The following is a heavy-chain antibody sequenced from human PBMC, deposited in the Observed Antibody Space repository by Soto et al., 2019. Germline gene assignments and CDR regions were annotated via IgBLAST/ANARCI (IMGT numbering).Heavy chain of an antibody. CDR2: IYTGGDI. Sequence: RLSCAASGFTFRNYGMNWVRQAPGKGLEWISVIYTGGDIFYADSVKGRFTISRPYSKNTLDLQMNSLRAEDTAVYYCARSYYYNYFDYWGQGTLVTVSS. V-gene: IGHV3-53*04. CDR3: ARSYYYNYFDY. CDR1: GFTFRNYG. J-gene: IGHJ4*02. D-gene: IGHD3-22*01.